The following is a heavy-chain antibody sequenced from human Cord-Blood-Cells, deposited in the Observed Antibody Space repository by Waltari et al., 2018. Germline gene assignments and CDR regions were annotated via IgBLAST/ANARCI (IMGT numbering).Heavy chain of an antibody. V-gene: IGHV4-59*01. CDR1: GGSISSYY. CDR3: ARQGPSYGDYDY. D-gene: IGHD4-17*01. Sequence: QVQLPESGPGLVKPSETLSLTCTVSGGSISSYYWSWFRQPPGKGLEWIGYIYYSGSTNYNPSLKSRVTISLDTSKNQFSLKLSSVTAADTAVYYCARQGPSYGDYDYWGQGTLVTVSS. J-gene: IGHJ4*02. CDR2: IYYSGST.